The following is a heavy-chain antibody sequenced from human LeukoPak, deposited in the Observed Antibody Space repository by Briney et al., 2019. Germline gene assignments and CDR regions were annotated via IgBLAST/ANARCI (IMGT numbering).Heavy chain of an antibody. Sequence: PSETLSLTCTVSGGFISSSSYYWGWIRQPPGKGLEWIGSIYFSGSTYYNPSLKSRVTISIDTSKNQFSLKLSSVTAADTAVYYCARHPYSGSPFDYWGQGTLVTVSS. J-gene: IGHJ4*02. CDR1: GGFISSSSYY. CDR3: ARHPYSGSPFDY. D-gene: IGHD1-26*01. V-gene: IGHV4-39*01. CDR2: IYFSGST.